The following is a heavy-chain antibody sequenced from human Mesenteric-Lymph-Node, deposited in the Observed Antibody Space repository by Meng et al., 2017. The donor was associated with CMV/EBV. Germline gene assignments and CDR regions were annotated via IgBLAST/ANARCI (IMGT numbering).Heavy chain of an antibody. V-gene: IGHV4-31*03. J-gene: IGHJ4*02. D-gene: IGHD3-10*01. Sequence: SETLSLTCTVSGGSISSGGYYWSWIRQHPGKGLEWIGYIYHSGSTNYNPSLRSRVTISIDTSKDQFSLKLSSVTAAATAVYYCASLNYYGSGSFHIVDYWGQGTLVTVSS. CDR1: GGSISSGGYY. CDR2: IYHSGST. CDR3: ASLNYYGSGSFHIVDY.